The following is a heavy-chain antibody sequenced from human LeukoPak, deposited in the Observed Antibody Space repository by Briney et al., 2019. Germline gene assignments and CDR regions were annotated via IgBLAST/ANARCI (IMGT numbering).Heavy chain of an antibody. CDR2: IYYSWST. D-gene: IGHD3-10*01. CDR1: GGSISSYY. V-gene: IGHV4-59*08. CDR3: ARQRYGSGSYYIDY. J-gene: IGHJ4*01. Sequence: PSETLSLTCTVSGGSISSYYWSWIRQPPGKGLEWIGYIYYSWSTNYNPSLKSRVTISVDTSKNQFSLKLSSVTAADTAVYYCARQRYGSGSYYIDYWGQGTLVTVSS.